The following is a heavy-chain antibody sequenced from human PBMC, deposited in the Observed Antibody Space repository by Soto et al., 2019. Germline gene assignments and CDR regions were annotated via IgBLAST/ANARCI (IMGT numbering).Heavy chain of an antibody. CDR1: GFMFSAYW. D-gene: IGHD6-25*01. CDR3: VREDWQRFDH. CDR2: ISGGASDK. Sequence: EVQLVESGGGLVQPGGSLRLSCEASGFMFSAYWMSWVRQDPRKGLEWVATISGGASDKFYVDSVKGRFTISRDDAKNSLSLQMNSLREEDTAVYYCVREDWQRFDHWGQGTLVTVSS. J-gene: IGHJ4*02. V-gene: IGHV3-7*01.